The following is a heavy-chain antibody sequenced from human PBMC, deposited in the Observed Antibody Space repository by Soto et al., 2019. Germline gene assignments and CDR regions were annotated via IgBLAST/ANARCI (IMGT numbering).Heavy chain of an antibody. CDR2: IIPIFGTA. CDR1: GGTFSSYA. J-gene: IGHJ6*02. D-gene: IGHD6-13*01. Sequence: QVQLVQSGAEVKKPGSSVKVSCKASGGTFSSYAISWVRQAPGQGLEWMGGIIPIFGTANYAQKFQGRVTITADESTSTAYMELSSLRSEDTAVYYCARDQGYAGIAAAGNYYGMDVWGQGTTVTVSS. CDR3: ARDQGYAGIAAAGNYYGMDV. V-gene: IGHV1-69*12.